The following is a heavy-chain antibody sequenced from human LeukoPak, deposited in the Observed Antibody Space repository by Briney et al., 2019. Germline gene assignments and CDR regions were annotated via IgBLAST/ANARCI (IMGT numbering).Heavy chain of an antibody. J-gene: IGHJ1*01. V-gene: IGHV3-23*01. CDR2: ISGSGYST. Sequence: GGSLRLSCAASGFTFSSYAMSWVRQAPGKGLEWVSAISGSGYSTYYADSVKGRFTISRDSSKNTLYLQMNSLRAEDTALYYCAKGRGSGWFAEYFHHWGQGTLVTVSS. CDR1: GFTFSSYA. CDR3: AKGRGSGWFAEYFHH. D-gene: IGHD6-19*01.